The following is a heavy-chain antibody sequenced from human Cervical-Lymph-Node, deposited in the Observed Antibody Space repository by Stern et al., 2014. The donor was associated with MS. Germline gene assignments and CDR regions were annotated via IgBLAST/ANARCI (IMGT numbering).Heavy chain of an antibody. CDR1: GGTFSSYA. CDR3: AREGWASSSGLLPSKGGAFDI. V-gene: IGHV1-69*01. CDR2: LIPIFGTA. J-gene: IGHJ3*02. D-gene: IGHD3-22*01. Sequence: QMQLVQSGAEVKKPGSSVKVSCKASGGTFSSYAISWVRQAPGQGLEWMGGLIPIFGTANYAQKFQGRVTITADESTSTAYMELSSLRSEDTAVYYCAREGWASSSGLLPSKGGAFDIWGQGTMVTVSS.